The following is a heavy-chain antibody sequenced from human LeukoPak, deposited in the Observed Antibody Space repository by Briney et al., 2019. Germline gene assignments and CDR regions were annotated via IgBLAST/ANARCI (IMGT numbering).Heavy chain of an antibody. V-gene: IGHV1-2*02. CDR2: INPDSGGT. D-gene: IGHD5-18*01. CDR1: GYTFTGYY. J-gene: IGHJ3*02. Sequence: ASVKVSCKASGYTFTGYYMHWVRQAPGHGLEWMGWINPDSGGTNYAQKFQGRVTMTRDTSISTAYMELSRLRSDDTAVYYCASRGYSYGYAFDIWGQGTMVTVSS. CDR3: ASRGYSYGYAFDI.